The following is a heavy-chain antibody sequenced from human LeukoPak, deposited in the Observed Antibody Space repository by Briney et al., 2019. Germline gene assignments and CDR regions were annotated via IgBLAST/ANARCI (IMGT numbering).Heavy chain of an antibody. CDR2: IYYSGST. CDR1: GGSISSYY. V-gene: IGHV4-59*12. Sequence: SETPSLTCTVSGGSISSYYWSWIRQPPGKGLEWIGYIYYSGSTNYNPSLKSRVTISVDTSKNQFSLKLSSVTAADTAVYYCARGPGTYYFDYWGQGTLVTVSS. D-gene: IGHD1-7*01. CDR3: ARGPGTYYFDY. J-gene: IGHJ4*02.